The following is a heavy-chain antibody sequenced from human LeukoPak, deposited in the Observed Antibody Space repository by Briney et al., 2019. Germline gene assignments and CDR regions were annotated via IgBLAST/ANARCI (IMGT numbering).Heavy chain of an antibody. CDR3: ARAGYYDSSGYAFDI. CDR2: IYTSGST. CDR1: GGSISSGSYY. Sequence: SQTLSLTCTVSGGSISSGSYYWSWIRQPAGKGLEWIGRIYTSGSTNYNPSLKSRVTISVATSKNQFSLKLSSVTAADTAVYYCARAGYYDSSGYAFDIWGQGTMVTVSS. J-gene: IGHJ3*02. V-gene: IGHV4-61*02. D-gene: IGHD3-22*01.